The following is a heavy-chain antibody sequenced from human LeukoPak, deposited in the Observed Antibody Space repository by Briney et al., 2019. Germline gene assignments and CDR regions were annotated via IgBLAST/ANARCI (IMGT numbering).Heavy chain of an antibody. V-gene: IGHV4-34*01. Sequence: SETLSLTCAVYGGSFSVYYWSWIRQPPGKGLEWIGEINHSGSTNYNPSLKSRVTISVDTSKNQFSLKLSSVTAADTAVYYCASRIYGDNYFDYWGQGTLVTVSS. CDR2: INHSGST. D-gene: IGHD4-17*01. CDR1: GGSFSVYY. CDR3: ASRIYGDNYFDY. J-gene: IGHJ4*02.